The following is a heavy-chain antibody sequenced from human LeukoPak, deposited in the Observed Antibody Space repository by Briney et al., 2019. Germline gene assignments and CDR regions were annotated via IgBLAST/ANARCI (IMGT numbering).Heavy chain of an antibody. V-gene: IGHV1-18*01. CDR3: ARDRDSTAVAGSPRYCDY. CDR1: GYTLNTYG. CDR2: ISGYNDKK. Sequence: GASVKVSCKASGYTLNTYGVSWVRQAPGQGLEWMGWISGYNDKKEFAQKFQGRVTMTTDASTNTAYMELRSLTYDDTAVYYCARDRDSTAVAGSPRYCDYWGQGSLVTVSS. J-gene: IGHJ4*02. D-gene: IGHD6-19*01.